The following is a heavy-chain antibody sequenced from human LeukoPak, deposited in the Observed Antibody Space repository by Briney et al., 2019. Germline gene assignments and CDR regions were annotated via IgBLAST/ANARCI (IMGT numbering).Heavy chain of an antibody. V-gene: IGHV3-33*01. CDR2: IWYDGSNK. CDR1: GFTFSSYG. D-gene: IGHD3-22*01. CDR3: ARDDHHVYYYDSSGYPGAYFDY. J-gene: IGHJ4*02. Sequence: GGSLRLSCAASGFTFSSYGMHWVRQAPGKGLEWVAVIWYDGSNKYYADSVKGRFTISRDNSKNTLYLQMNSLRAEDTAVYYCARDDHHVYYYDSSGYPGAYFDYWGQGTLVTVSS.